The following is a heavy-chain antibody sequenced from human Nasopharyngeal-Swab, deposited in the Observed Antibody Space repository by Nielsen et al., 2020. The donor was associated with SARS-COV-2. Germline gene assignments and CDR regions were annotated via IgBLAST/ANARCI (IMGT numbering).Heavy chain of an antibody. V-gene: IGHV1-69*13. CDR1: GGTFSSYA. CDR2: IIPIFGTA. J-gene: IGHJ5*02. CDR3: ARANRIAAAGTYWFDP. Sequence: SVKVSCKASGGTFSSYAISWVRQAPGQGLEWMGGIIPIFGTANYAQKFQGRVTITADESTSTAYMELSSLRSEDTAVYYCARANRIAAAGTYWFDPWGQGTLVTVSS. D-gene: IGHD6-13*01.